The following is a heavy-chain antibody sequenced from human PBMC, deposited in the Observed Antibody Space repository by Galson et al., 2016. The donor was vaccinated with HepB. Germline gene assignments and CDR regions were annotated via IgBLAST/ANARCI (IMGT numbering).Heavy chain of an antibody. J-gene: IGHJ4*02. V-gene: IGHV4-34*01. Sequence: SETLSLTCAVSGGSLSGYYWIWIRQAPGKGLEWIGEINHKGITNYSPSLESRLTISVDTSKNLFSLNLTSVTAADTAVYYRANRGGYWGQGTLVTVSS. CDR2: INHKGIT. CDR3: ANRGGY. D-gene: IGHD3-16*01. CDR1: GGSLSGYY.